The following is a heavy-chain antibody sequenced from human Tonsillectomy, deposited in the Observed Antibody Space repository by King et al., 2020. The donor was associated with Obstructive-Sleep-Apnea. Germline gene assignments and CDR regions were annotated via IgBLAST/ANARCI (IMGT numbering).Heavy chain of an antibody. V-gene: IGHV3-30*02. Sequence: VQLVESGGGVVQPGGSLRLSCAASGFGFSTYGMHWVRQAPGKGLVWVAFIRFDGRNKYYVDSVKGRFTISRDNSKNTLYLQMNSLRGEDTAVYYCAKGGWTGDRCYYDYWGQGTLVTVSS. CDR3: AKGGWTGDRCYYDY. D-gene: IGHD2-15*01. J-gene: IGHJ4*02. CDR1: GFGFSTYG. CDR2: IRFDGRNK.